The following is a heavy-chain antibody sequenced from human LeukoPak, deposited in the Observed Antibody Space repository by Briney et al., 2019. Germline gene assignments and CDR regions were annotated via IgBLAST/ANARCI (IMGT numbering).Heavy chain of an antibody. CDR3: ARDFGEFDYFDY. J-gene: IGHJ4*02. V-gene: IGHV3-33*01. D-gene: IGHD3-10*01. Sequence: VQPGRSLRLSCEGSGFIFRNYGIHRVRPAPGNGLEWVAVIWYDGSKKYYEDSAKGRFIISRDNSKNMVYLQMNSLRVEDTAVYYCARDFGEFDYFDYWGQGTLVTVSS. CDR1: GFIFRNYG. CDR2: IWYDGSKK.